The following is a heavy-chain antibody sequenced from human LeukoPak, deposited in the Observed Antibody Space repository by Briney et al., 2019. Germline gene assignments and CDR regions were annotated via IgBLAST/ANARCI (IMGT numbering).Heavy chain of an antibody. V-gene: IGHV1-18*01. Sequence: ASVKVSCKASGYTFTSYGISWVRQAPGQGLEWMGWISAYNGNTNYAQKLQGRVTMTTDTSTSTAYMELRSLRSDDTAVYYCARVISDIVVVPAPRTTNYYYYYYMDVWGKGTTVTVSS. J-gene: IGHJ6*03. CDR3: ARVISDIVVVPAPRTTNYYYYYYMDV. CDR1: GYTFTSYG. CDR2: ISAYNGNT. D-gene: IGHD2-2*01.